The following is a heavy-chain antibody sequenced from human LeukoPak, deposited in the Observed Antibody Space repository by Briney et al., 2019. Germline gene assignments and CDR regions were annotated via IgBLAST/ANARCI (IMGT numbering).Heavy chain of an antibody. CDR1: GYTFTGYY. D-gene: IGHD3-22*01. CDR2: TNPNSGGT. V-gene: IGHV1-2*06. CDR3: ARGDMIVVVSDFDY. Sequence: ASVKVSCKASGYTFTGYYMHWVRQAPGQGLEWMGRTNPNSGGTNYAQKFQGRVTMTRDTSISTAYMELSRLRSDDTAVYYCARGDMIVVVSDFDYWGQGTLVTVSS. J-gene: IGHJ4*02.